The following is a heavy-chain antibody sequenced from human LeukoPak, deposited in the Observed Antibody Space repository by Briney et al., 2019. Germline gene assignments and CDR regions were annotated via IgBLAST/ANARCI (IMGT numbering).Heavy chain of an antibody. CDR2: IKSKTDGGTA. Sequence: GRSLRLSCAASGFTFSSAWMSWVRQAPGRGLEWVGRIKSKTDGGTADYAAPVKGRFTISRDDSNGTLFLQMNSLTTEDTAVYYCATQGLLDAFDIWGQGTMVIVSS. D-gene: IGHD3-22*01. CDR1: GFTFSSAW. J-gene: IGHJ3*02. V-gene: IGHV3-15*01. CDR3: ATQGLLDAFDI.